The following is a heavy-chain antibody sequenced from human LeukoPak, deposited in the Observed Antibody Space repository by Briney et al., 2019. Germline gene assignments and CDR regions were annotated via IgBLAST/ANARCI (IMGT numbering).Heavy chain of an antibody. CDR1: GFTFSSYV. CDR3: AKGGIVGATTGGDIDY. Sequence: ASLRLSCAASGFTFSSYVMSWVRQAPGKGLEWVSAISGSGGSTYYADSVKGRFTISRDNSKNTLYLQMNSLRAEDMAVYYCAKGGIVGATTGGDIDYWGQGTLVTVSS. V-gene: IGHV3-23*01. D-gene: IGHD1-26*01. CDR2: ISGSGGST. J-gene: IGHJ4*02.